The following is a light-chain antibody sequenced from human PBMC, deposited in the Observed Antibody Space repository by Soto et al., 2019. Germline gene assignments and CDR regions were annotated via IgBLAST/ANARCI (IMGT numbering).Light chain of an antibody. J-gene: IGLJ1*01. V-gene: IGLV2-14*01. CDR1: SSDVGGYKY. Sequence: QSVLTQPPSASGSPGQSVTISCTGTSSDVGGYKYVSWYQQHPGKAPQLMIYDVSSRPSGVSNRFSGSKSGNTASLTISGLQAEDEADYYCSSYTSSFKLAVFGSGTKVTVL. CDR3: SSYTSSFKLAV. CDR2: DVS.